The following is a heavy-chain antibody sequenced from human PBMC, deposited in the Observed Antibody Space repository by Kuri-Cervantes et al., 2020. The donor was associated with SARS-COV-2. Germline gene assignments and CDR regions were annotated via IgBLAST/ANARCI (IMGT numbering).Heavy chain of an antibody. D-gene: IGHD3-22*01. Sequence: GESLKISCAASGFTFSSYGMHWVRQAPGKGLEWVSAISGSGGSTYYADSVKGRFTISRDNSKNTLYLQMNSLRAEDTAVYYCAKDVGVTYPSWFDPWGQGTLVTVSS. CDR3: AKDVGVTYPSWFDP. CDR2: ISGSGGST. V-gene: IGHV3-23*01. CDR1: GFTFSSYG. J-gene: IGHJ5*02.